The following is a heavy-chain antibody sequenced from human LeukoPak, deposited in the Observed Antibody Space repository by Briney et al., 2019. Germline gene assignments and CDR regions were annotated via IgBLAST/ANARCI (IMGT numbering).Heavy chain of an antibody. CDR3: ARMRDCSGGSCYYDSDY. CDR2: IIPIFGTA. CDR1: GGTFSSYA. Sequence: SVKVSCKASGGTFSSYAISWVRQAPGQGLEWMGGIIPIFGTANYAQKLQGRVTITADESTSTAYMELSSLRSEDTAVYYCARMRDCSGGSCYYDSDYWGQGTLVTVSS. J-gene: IGHJ4*02. V-gene: IGHV1-69*13. D-gene: IGHD2-15*01.